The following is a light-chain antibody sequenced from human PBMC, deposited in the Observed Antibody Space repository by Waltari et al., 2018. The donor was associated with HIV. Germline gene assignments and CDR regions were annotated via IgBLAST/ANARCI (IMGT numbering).Light chain of an antibody. J-gene: IGKJ4*01. V-gene: IGKV1-33*01. Sequence: DIQMTQSPSSLSASVGDRVTITCQASQDIRNYLNWYQQKPGKAPKLLIYGASILETGVPSRFRGSGSGTDFTFTISNLQPEDIATYHCQQYDNLPPSFGGGTRVEIK. CDR3: QQYDNLPPS. CDR2: GAS. CDR1: QDIRNY.